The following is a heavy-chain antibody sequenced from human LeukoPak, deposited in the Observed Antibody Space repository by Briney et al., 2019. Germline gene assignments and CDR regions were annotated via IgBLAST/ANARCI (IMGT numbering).Heavy chain of an antibody. J-gene: IGHJ4*02. CDR3: AALGGSSWYSGPDY. D-gene: IGHD6-13*01. CDR2: ISWNSGSI. CDR1: GFTFDDYA. Sequence: PGGSLRLSCAASGFTFDDYAMHWVRQAPGKGLEWVSGISWNSGSIGYADSVKGRFTISRDNAKNSLYLQMNSLRAEDTALYYCAALGGSSWYSGPDYWGQGTLVTVSS. V-gene: IGHV3-9*01.